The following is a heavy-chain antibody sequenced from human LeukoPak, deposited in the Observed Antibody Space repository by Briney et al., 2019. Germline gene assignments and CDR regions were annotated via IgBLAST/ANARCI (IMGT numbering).Heavy chain of an antibody. CDR1: GFTFSDYY. D-gene: IGHD4-17*01. J-gene: IGHJ3*02. Sequence: LRLSCAASGFTFSDYYMSWIRQHPGKGLEWIGYIYYSGSTYYNPSLKSRVTISVDTSKNQFSLKLSSVTAADTAVYYCARRDYGDYSGAAFDIWGQGTMVTVSS. CDR2: IYYSGST. CDR3: ARRDYGDYSGAAFDI. V-gene: IGHV4-31*02.